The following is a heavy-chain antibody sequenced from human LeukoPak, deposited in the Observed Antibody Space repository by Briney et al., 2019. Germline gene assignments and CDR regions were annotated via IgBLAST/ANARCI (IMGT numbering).Heavy chain of an antibody. D-gene: IGHD3-22*01. CDR2: LNTNSGGT. Sequence: ASVKVSCKASGYSFTGYYMHWVRQAPGQGLEWMGWLNTNSGGTNYAQKFQGRVTMTRDTSISTAYMELSRLRPDDTAVYYCARDWGYFDSRGYCDYWGQGTLVTVSS. CDR1: GYSFTGYY. CDR3: ARDWGYFDSRGYCDY. J-gene: IGHJ4*02. V-gene: IGHV1-2*02.